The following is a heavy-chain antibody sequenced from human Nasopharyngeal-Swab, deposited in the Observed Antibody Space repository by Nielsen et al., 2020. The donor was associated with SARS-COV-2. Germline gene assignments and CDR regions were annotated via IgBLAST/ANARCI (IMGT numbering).Heavy chain of an antibody. D-gene: IGHD3-16*01. CDR2: IYYSGST. V-gene: IGHV4-30-4*01. CDR3: ASHHYDYGSLDY. Sequence: PGKGLEWIGYIYYSGSTYYNPSLKSRVTISVDTSKNRFSLKLSSVTAADTAVYYCASHHYDYGSLDYWGQGTLVTVSS. J-gene: IGHJ4*02.